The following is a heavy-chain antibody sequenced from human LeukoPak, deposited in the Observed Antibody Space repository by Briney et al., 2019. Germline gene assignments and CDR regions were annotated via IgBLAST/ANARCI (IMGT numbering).Heavy chain of an antibody. CDR1: SGSLSSGGYY. V-gene: IGHV4-31*11. CDR2: IYYSGST. D-gene: IGHD3-10*01. J-gene: IGHJ4*02. Sequence: SETLSLTCAVSSGSLSSGGYYWSWIRQHPGKGLEWIGYIYYSGSTYYNPSLKSRVTISVDTSKNQFSLKLSSVTAADTAVYYCARAVRGVILGYFDYWGQGTLVTVSS. CDR3: ARAVRGVILGYFDY.